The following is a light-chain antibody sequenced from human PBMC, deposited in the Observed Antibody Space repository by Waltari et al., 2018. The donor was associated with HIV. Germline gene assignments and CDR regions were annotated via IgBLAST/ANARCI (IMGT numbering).Light chain of an antibody. CDR2: EAA. CDR3: QQANNFPHS. Sequence: DTQMTQSPSSVSASVGDTVTITCRASQSIGTYVAWYQQTPDRTPKLLIFEAARLQTGVPSRFSGSGSGTDFTLTITSLQPEDLATYYCQQANNFPHSFGQGT. CDR1: QSIGTY. J-gene: IGKJ2*03. V-gene: IGKV1-12*01.